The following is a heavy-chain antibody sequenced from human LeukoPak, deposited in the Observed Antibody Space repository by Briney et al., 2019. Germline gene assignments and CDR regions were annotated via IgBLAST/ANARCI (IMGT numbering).Heavy chain of an antibody. Sequence: PGGSLRLSCAASGFPFSTYWIHWVRQGPGKGLVWISAMNSDGSNTRYADSVKGRFTISRDNAKNTLYLQVDSLRAEDTAVYYCARGLGAYQFDYWGQGTLVTVSS. CDR3: ARGLGAYQFDY. CDR2: MNSDGSNT. V-gene: IGHV3-74*01. J-gene: IGHJ4*02. CDR1: GFPFSTYW. D-gene: IGHD2-2*01.